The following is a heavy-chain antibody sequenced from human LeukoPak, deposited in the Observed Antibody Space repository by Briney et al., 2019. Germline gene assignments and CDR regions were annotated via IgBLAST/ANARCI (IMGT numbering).Heavy chain of an antibody. CDR2: IYYSGTT. CDR3: ARRPRYGLGIQTFFDY. CDR1: GGSXSSSXXQ. J-gene: IGHJ4*02. D-gene: IGHD3/OR15-3a*01. V-gene: IGHV4-39*01. Sequence: PSEXXXXXXTXSGGSXSSSXXQWDWIRQPPXXXXXWIGNIYYSGTTYYNPSLKSRVTISVDTSKNQFSLKLNSVTAADTAVYYCARRPRYGLGIQTFFDYWGQGTQVTVSS.